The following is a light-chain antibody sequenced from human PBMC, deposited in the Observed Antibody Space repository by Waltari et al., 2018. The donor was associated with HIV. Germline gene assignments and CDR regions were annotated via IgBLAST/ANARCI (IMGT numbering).Light chain of an antibody. CDR3: QVWDSSSDHPV. Sequence: SYVLTQPPSVSVAPGKTARITCGGNNIGSKSVHWYQQKPDQAPVLVIYYDSDRPPGIPERFSGSNSGNTATLTISRVEAGDEADYYCQVWDSSSDHPVFGTGTKVTVL. CDR2: YDS. V-gene: IGLV3-21*04. CDR1: NIGSKS. J-gene: IGLJ1*01.